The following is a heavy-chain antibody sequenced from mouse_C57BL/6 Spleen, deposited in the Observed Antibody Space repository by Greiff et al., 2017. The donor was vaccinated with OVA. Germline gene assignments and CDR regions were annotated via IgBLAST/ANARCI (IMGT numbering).Heavy chain of an antibody. CDR2: INPNNGGT. V-gene: IGHV1-18*01. CDR3: KSTVVATGRNYYAMDY. Sequence: EVQLQQSGPELVKPGASVKIPCKASGYTFTDYNMDWVKQSHGQSLEWIGDINPNNGGTIYNQKFKGKATLTVDKSSSTAYMELRSLTSEDTAVYYCKSTVVATGRNYYAMDYWGQGTSVTVSS. CDR1: GYTFTDYN. J-gene: IGHJ4*01. D-gene: IGHD1-1*01.